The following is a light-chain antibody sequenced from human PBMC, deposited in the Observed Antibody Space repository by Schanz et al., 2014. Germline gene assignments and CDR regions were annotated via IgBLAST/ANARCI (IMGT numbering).Light chain of an antibody. V-gene: IGKV3-20*01. CDR2: GAS. CDR1: QSVSSN. J-gene: IGKJ5*01. Sequence: EIVMTQSPATLSVSPGERATLSCRASQSVSSNLAWYQQKPGQAPRLLIYGASTRATGIPDRFSGSGSGTDFTLTISRLEPGDFAVFYCQQYGGSPITFGQGTRLEIK. CDR3: QQYGGSPIT.